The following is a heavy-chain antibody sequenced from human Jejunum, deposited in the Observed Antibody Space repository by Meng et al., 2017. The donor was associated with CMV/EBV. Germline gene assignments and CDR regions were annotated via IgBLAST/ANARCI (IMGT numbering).Heavy chain of an antibody. Sequence: TVSGGSISGYYWSWIRQPPGKGLEWTGYIHYSGSTNYNPSLKSRVTISLDMSQNQFSLKLSSVTAADTAVYYCARYALDWEGFDYRGQGTLVTVSS. CDR1: GGSISGYY. V-gene: IGHV4-59*01. D-gene: IGHD2-2*01. J-gene: IGHJ4*02. CDR2: IHYSGST. CDR3: ARYALDWEGFDY.